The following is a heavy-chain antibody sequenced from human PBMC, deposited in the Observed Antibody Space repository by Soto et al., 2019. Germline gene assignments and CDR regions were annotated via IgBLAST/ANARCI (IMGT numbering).Heavy chain of an antibody. J-gene: IGHJ4*02. D-gene: IGHD6-19*01. CDR1: DDSFSGADYS. CDR2: TYYNGDT. Sequence: SVTLSLTCTVSDDSFSGADYSWSWIRQPLGKGPAWIGYTYYNGDTKYNPALKSRVTMSVDTSKNHFSLRLSSVTAADTAVYFCARGPGYIDGWRTCDFWGRGIRGAVSS. CDR3: ARGPGYIDGWRTCDF. V-gene: IGHV4-61*08.